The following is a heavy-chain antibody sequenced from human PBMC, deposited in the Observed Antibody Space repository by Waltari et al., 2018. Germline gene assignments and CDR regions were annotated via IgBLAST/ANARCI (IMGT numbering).Heavy chain of an antibody. Sequence: QVQLQESGPGLVKTSETLSLTCTVSGGSISTYYWTWIRQPAGKGLEWIGRINTGGNTNHNPSLKSRVTMSVDTAKNQFSLTLSSVTAADTAVYYCAREVGGSGWFDPGGQGTLVTVSS. D-gene: IGHD3-10*01. CDR2: INTGGNT. CDR3: AREVGGSGWFDP. J-gene: IGHJ5*02. V-gene: IGHV4-4*07. CDR1: GGSISTYY.